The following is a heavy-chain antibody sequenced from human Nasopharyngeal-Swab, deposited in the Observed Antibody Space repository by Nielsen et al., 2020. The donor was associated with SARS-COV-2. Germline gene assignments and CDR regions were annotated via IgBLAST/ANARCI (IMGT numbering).Heavy chain of an antibody. CDR3: AKRDWTG. D-gene: IGHD3/OR15-3a*01. CDR1: GFTFSSTA. V-gene: IGHV3-23*01. J-gene: IGHJ4*02. Sequence: GESLNISCASPGFTFSSTAMSWVRQAPGKGLEWVSAISGSGGSTYYADSVKGRFTISRDNSKNTLSLQMNSLRAEDTAVYYCAKRDWTGWGQGTLVTVSS. CDR2: ISGSGGST.